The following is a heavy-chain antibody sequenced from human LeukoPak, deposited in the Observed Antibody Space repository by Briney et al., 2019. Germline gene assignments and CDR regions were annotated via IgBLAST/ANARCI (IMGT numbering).Heavy chain of an antibody. V-gene: IGHV4-39*01. Sequence: PSETLSLTCTVSGGSTSSSSYYWGWIRQPPGKGLEWIGSIYYSGSTYYNPSLKSRVTISVDTSKNQFSLKLSSVTAADTAVYYCARRAVGATDIWGQGTMVTVSS. J-gene: IGHJ3*02. D-gene: IGHD1-26*01. CDR3: ARRAVGATDI. CDR2: IYYSGST. CDR1: GGSTSSSSYY.